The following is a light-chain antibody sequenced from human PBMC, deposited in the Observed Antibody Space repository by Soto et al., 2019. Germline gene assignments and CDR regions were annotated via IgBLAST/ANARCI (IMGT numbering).Light chain of an antibody. CDR3: SSYTSISTYV. Sequence: QSVLTQPASVSGSPGQSITISCTGTSSDVGGYNFVSWYQQHPDKAPKLMIYDVTNRPSGVSNRFSGSKSGNTASLTISGVQAEDEAHYYCSSYTSISTYVFGTGTKVTVL. V-gene: IGLV2-14*01. J-gene: IGLJ1*01. CDR1: SSDVGGYNF. CDR2: DVT.